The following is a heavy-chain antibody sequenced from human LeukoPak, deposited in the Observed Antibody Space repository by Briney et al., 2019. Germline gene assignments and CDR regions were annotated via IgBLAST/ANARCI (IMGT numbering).Heavy chain of an antibody. CDR1: GGSISSGSYY. J-gene: IGHJ4*02. V-gene: IGHV4-61*02. CDR3: ARGPRYYYDSSGYYELDY. D-gene: IGHD3-22*01. CDR2: VYTSGST. Sequence: SETLSLTCTVSGGSISSGSYYWSWIRQPAGKGLEWIGRVYTSGSTNYNPSLKSRVTISVDTSKNQFCLKLSSVTAADTAVYYCARGPRYYYDSSGYYELDYWGQGTLVTVSS.